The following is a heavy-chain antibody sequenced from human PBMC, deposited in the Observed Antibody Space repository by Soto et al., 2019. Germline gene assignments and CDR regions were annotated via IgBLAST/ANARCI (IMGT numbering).Heavy chain of an antibody. CDR3: TRDLDWLLFDY. V-gene: IGHV3-74*01. J-gene: IGHJ4*02. CDR2: VSHDGGFT. CDR1: GFSFSNYV. D-gene: IGHD3-3*01. Sequence: EVQLVESGGALVQPGGSLRLSCVASGFSFSNYVMHWVRQVPGKGLVWVSRVSHDGGFTTYADSVKGRFTISRDNSKNTLYLQMNSLRADDTAVYYCTRDLDWLLFDYWGQGTLVTVSS.